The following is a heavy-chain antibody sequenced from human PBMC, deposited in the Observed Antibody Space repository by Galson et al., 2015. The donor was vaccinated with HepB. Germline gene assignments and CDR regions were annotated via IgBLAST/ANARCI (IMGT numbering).Heavy chain of an antibody. CDR2: ISGSGGNS. J-gene: IGHJ4*02. CDR3: AKGAEWELTYFDY. D-gene: IGHD1-26*01. Sequence: SLRLSCAASGFTFSSYSMSWVRQGPGKGLEWVSGISGSGGNSYFADSVKGRFTISRDNSKNTLYLQMDSLRAEDTALYYCAKGAEWELTYFDYWGQGTLVTVSS. V-gene: IGHV3-23*01. CDR1: GFTFSSYS.